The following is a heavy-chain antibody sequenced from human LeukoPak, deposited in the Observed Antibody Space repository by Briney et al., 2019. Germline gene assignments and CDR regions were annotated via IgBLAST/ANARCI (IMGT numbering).Heavy chain of an antibody. CDR3: ATWSGAAAGRSDY. V-gene: IGHV3-48*04. J-gene: IGHJ4*02. D-gene: IGHD6-13*01. Sequence: QSGGSLRLSCAASGFTFSTYSMNWVRQAPGKGLEWLSYITSSSGTVFYADSVKGRFTISRDNANNSLYLQMNSLRADDSSLYYCATWSGAAAGRSDYWGQGTLVTVSS. CDR2: ITSSSGTV. CDR1: GFTFSTYS.